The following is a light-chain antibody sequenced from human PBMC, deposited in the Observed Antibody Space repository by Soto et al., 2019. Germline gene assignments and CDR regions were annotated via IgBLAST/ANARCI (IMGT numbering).Light chain of an antibody. V-gene: IGKV3-20*01. Sequence: EIALTQSPGTLSLSPGERATLSCRASQSVTSGYLAWYQQQPNQAHRLLIYSASYRATDIPDRFSGGGSGTDFTLTISILEPEDFAVYYCQHYSSSPPAITFGQGTRLEIK. CDR1: QSVTSGY. CDR3: QHYSSSPPAIT. CDR2: SAS. J-gene: IGKJ5*01.